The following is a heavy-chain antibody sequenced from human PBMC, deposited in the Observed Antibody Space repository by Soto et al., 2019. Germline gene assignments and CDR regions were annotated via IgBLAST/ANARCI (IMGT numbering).Heavy chain of an antibody. CDR2: IYHSGST. V-gene: IGHV4-30-2*01. D-gene: IGHD2-15*01. CDR3: ARVVVAATGAFDI. J-gene: IGHJ3*02. CDR1: GGSISSGCDS. Sequence: SETLSLTCAVSGGSISSGCDSWSWIRQPPGKGLEWIGYIYHSGSTYYNPSLKGRVTISVDRSKNQFSLKLSSVTAADTAVYYCARVVVAATGAFDIWGQGTMVTVSS.